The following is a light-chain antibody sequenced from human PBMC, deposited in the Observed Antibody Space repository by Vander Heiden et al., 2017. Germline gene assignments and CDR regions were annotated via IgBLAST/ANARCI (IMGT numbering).Light chain of an antibody. CDR1: SSYVGGDNY. V-gene: IGLV2-14*03. J-gene: IGLJ2*01. Sequence: QSALTQPASVSGSPGQSITISCAGTSSYVGGDNYVSWYQQHSGKAPKLMIYDVSKRHSGVSNRFSGSKSGNTASLTIAGLQAEDEADYYCRSLTTTTSVVFGEGTKLTVL. CDR3: RSLTTTTSVV. CDR2: DVS.